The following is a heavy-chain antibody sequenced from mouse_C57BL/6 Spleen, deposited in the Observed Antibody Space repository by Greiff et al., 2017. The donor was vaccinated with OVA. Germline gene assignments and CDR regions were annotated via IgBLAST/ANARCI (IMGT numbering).Heavy chain of an antibody. D-gene: IGHD1-1*01. CDR1: GYSFTGYF. CDR2: INPYNGDT. CDR3: ETTVVATNFPYYYAMDY. V-gene: IGHV1-20*01. Sequence: VQLQQSGPELVKPGDSVKISCKASGYSFTGYFMNWVMQSHGKSLEWIGRINPYNGDTFYNQKFKGKATLTVDKSSSTAHMELRSLTSEDSAVYYCETTVVATNFPYYYAMDYWGQGTSVTVSS. J-gene: IGHJ4*01.